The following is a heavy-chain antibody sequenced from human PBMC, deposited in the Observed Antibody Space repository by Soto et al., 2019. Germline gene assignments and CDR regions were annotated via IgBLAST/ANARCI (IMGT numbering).Heavy chain of an antibody. V-gene: IGHV3-53*01. CDR2: LYTEGTT. D-gene: IGHD3-16*01. J-gene: IGHJ6*02. CDR1: GLTVSHNG. CDR3: VRPRPSGENYGMDV. Sequence: PXGSLRLSCVASGLTVSHNGMSWVRQAPEMGLEWVSILYTEGTTYYADSVKGRFTISRDSSKNTLFLQMDSLRAEDTAVYYCVRPRPSGENYGMDVWGQGTTVTVSS.